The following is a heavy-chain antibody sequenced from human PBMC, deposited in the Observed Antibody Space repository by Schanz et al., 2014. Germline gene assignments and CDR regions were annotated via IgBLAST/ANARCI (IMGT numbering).Heavy chain of an antibody. CDR1: GFTFRSYG. CDR2: ISFDGGKT. V-gene: IGHV3-30*04. D-gene: IGHD6-6*01. Sequence: QVVLMESGGGVVRPGRSVRLSCVASGFTFRSYGMHWVRQAPGKGLEWVAHISFDGGKTYYADSVKGRFTISRDNTKNTLFLHMNNLRPEDTAMYFCARVGRDYISSSVLDSLHYWGQGTLVTVSS. CDR3: ARVGRDYISSSVLDSLHY. J-gene: IGHJ4*02.